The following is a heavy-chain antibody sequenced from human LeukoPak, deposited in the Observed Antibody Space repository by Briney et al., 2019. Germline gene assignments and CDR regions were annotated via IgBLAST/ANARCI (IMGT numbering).Heavy chain of an antibody. V-gene: IGHV3-23*01. Sequence: YPGGSLRLSCAASGFTFSSYAMSWVRQAPGKGLEWVSAISGSGGSTYYADSVKGRFTISRDNSKNTLYLQMNSLRAEDTAVYYCAKDRRYSGSYYGMDVWGQGTTVTVSS. CDR2: ISGSGGST. J-gene: IGHJ6*02. CDR3: AKDRRYSGSYYGMDV. D-gene: IGHD1-26*01. CDR1: GFTFSSYA.